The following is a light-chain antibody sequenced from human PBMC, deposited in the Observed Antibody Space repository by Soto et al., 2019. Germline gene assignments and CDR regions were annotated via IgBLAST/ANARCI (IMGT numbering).Light chain of an antibody. CDR2: EVS. CDR3: SSYTSASTLYV. CDR1: SSDVGGYKY. J-gene: IGLJ1*01. Sequence: ALTQPASVSGSPGQSITISCAGTSSDVGGYKYVSWYQQNPGKAPKLIIYEVSSRPSGVSNRFSGSKSGNTASLTISGLQAEDEADYYCSSYTSASTLYVFGSGTKVTVL. V-gene: IGLV2-14*01.